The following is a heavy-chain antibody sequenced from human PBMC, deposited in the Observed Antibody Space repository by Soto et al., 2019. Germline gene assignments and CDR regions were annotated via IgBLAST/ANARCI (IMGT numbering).Heavy chain of an antibody. Sequence: SVNVSCKASGGTFSSYALSWVRQAPGQGLEWMGGIIPIFGTANYAQKFQGRVTITADKSTSTAYMELSSLRSEDTAVYYCARLEWSTNWFDPWGQGTLVTVSS. CDR1: GGTFSSYA. J-gene: IGHJ5*02. CDR2: IIPIFGTA. V-gene: IGHV1-69*06. D-gene: IGHD3-3*01. CDR3: ARLEWSTNWFDP.